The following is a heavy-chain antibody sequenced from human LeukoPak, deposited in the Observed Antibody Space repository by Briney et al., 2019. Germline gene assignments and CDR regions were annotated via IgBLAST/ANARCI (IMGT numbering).Heavy chain of an antibody. CDR1: GFTFSMYS. D-gene: IGHD1-26*01. J-gene: IGHJ4*02. CDR3: ARDLSGSYPFDY. V-gene: IGHV3-48*02. Sequence: PGGPLRLSCAASGFTFSMYSMNWVRQAPGKGLEWVSYISGYSSTIHYEDSVKGRFTISRDNAKNSLYLQMNSLRDEDTAVYYCARDLSGSYPFDYWGQGTLVTVSS. CDR2: ISGYSSTI.